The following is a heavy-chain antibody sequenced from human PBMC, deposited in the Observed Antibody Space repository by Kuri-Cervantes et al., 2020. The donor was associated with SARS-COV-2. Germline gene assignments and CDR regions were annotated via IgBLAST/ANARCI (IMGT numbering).Heavy chain of an antibody. Sequence: LRLSCTVSGGSISSGSHYWSWIRQPAGKGLEWIGYIYTSGSTNYNPSLKSRVTISVDTSKNQLSPKLSSVTAADTAVYYCASIELDGVAQFEIFDYWGQGTLVTVSS. V-gene: IGHV4-61*09. J-gene: IGHJ4*02. D-gene: IGHD2-8*02. CDR2: IYTSGST. CDR3: ASIELDGVAQFEIFDY. CDR1: GGSISSGSHY.